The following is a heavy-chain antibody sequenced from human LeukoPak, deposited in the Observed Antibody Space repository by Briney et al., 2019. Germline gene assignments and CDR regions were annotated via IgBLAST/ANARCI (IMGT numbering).Heavy chain of an antibody. V-gene: IGHV3-7*04. D-gene: IGHD2-21*02. CDR1: GFTFSTYW. Sequence: GGSLRLSCAASGFTFSTYWMTWVRQAPGKGLEWVADIKEDGSEKYYVDSVKGRFTISRDNAKNSLYLQMDSLRVEDTAVYYCARSEYCGAGCHSFNHAEYFQQWGQGTLVTVSS. CDR3: ARSEYCGAGCHSFNHAEYFQQ. CDR2: IKEDGSEK. J-gene: IGHJ1*01.